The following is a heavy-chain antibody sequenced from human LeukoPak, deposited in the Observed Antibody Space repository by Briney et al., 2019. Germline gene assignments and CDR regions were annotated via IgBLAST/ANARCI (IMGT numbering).Heavy chain of an antibody. Sequence: SETLSLTCTVFNDSISSATYYWGWIRQPPGKGLEWIGSIYYSGSTYYSPSLKRRVTISVDMSKSHFSLKLNSVTAADTAVYYCARHSSGWYSPFDDWGQGTLVTVSS. J-gene: IGHJ4*02. D-gene: IGHD6-19*01. CDR1: NDSISSATYY. CDR2: IYYSGST. CDR3: ARHSSGWYSPFDD. V-gene: IGHV4-39*01.